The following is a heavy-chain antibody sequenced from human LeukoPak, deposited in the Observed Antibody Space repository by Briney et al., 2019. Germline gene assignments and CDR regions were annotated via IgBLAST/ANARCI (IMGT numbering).Heavy chain of an antibody. J-gene: IGHJ5*02. Sequence: GGSLRLSCAASGFTFRNYWMSWVRQAPGKGLEWVANIKEDGSVKYYVDCVKGRFTISRENAKNSLYLQMNSLRAEDTAVYYCARERWITYELGFDPWGQGTLVTVSS. CDR3: ARERWITYELGFDP. CDR2: IKEDGSVK. V-gene: IGHV3-7*01. CDR1: GFTFRNYW. D-gene: IGHD2-2*01.